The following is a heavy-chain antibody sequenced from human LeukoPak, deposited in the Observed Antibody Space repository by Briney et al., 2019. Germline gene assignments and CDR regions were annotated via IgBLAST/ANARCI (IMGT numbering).Heavy chain of an antibody. CDR3: ARDLFSSAAGQFDY. CDR1: GFTFSSYW. J-gene: IGHJ4*02. D-gene: IGHD6-13*01. V-gene: IGHV3-7*01. CDR2: IKQDGSDK. Sequence: GGSLRLSCAASGFTFSSYWMSWVRQAPGKGLEWVANIKQDGSDKYYVDSVKGRFTISRGNAKNSLYLQMNSLEAEDTAVYFCARDLFSSAAGQFDYWGQGTLVTVSS.